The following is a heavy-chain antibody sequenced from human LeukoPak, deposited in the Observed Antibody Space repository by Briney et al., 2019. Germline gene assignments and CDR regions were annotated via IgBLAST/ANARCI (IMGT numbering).Heavy chain of an antibody. CDR3: TRDRGYSSPIGAFDI. V-gene: IGHV3-49*04. Sequence: PGGSLRLSCTASGFTFGDYAMSWVRQAPGKGLEWVGFIRSKAYGGTTEYAASVKGRFTISRDDSKSIAYLQMNSLKTEDTAVYYCTRDRGYSSPIGAFDIWGQGTMVTVSS. CDR2: IRSKAYGGTT. D-gene: IGHD6-13*01. J-gene: IGHJ3*02. CDR1: GFTFGDYA.